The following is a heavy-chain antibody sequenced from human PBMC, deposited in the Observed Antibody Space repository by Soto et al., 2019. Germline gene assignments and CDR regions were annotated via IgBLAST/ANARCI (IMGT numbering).Heavy chain of an antibody. J-gene: IGHJ6*02. D-gene: IGHD3-9*01. CDR3: AKDQVLRYFDCLGCYGMDV. V-gene: IGHV1-3*01. Sequence: GASVKVSCKASGYTFTSYAMHWVRQAPGQRLEWMGWINAGNGNTKYSQKFQGRVTIIRDTSASTAYMELNSLRAEDTAVYYCAKDQVLRYFDCLGCYGMDVWGQGTTVTVSS. CDR2: INAGNGNT. CDR1: GYTFTSYA.